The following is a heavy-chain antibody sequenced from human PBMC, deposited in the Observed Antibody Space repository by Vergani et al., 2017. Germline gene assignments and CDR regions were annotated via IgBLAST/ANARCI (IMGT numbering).Heavy chain of an antibody. CDR1: GGSIRSTFYY. Sequence: QLQLQESDPGLVKPSETLSLTCTVSGGSIRSTFYYWGWIRQPPGKGLEWIGTIYYSGSTYYNPSLKSRVTISVDTSKNQFSLKLNSVTAADTAVYYCARSQGDYWYFDLWGPGSLVTVSS. D-gene: IGHD2-21*01. CDR3: ARSQGDYWYFDL. CDR2: IYYSGST. J-gene: IGHJ2*01. V-gene: IGHV4-39*01.